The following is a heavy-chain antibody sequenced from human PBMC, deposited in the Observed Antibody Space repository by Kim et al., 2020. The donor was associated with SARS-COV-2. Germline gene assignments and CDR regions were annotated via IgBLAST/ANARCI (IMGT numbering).Heavy chain of an antibody. V-gene: IGHV3-7*03. CDR1: GFTSSSYW. J-gene: IGHJ6*02. CDR2: IKQDGSEK. Sequence: GGSLRLSCAASGFTSSSYWMSWVRQAPGKGLEWVANIKQDGSEKYYVDSVKGRFTISRDNAKNSLYLQMNSLRAEDTAVYYCASEIYGMDVWGQGTTVTV. CDR3: ASEIYGMDV.